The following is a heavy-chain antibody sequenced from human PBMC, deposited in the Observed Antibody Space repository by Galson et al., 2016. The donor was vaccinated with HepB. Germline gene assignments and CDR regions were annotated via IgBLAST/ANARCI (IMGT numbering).Heavy chain of an antibody. J-gene: IGHJ4*02. CDR1: GGSVSSVSYY. Sequence: SETLSLTCTVSGGSVSSVSYYWRWIRQPPGKGLEWIGYIYFSGSANYSPSLKSRVTISVDTSKNQFSLKLSSVTAADTAVYYCASVGNAYDEHDYWGQGTLVTVSS. D-gene: IGHD5-12*01. CDR3: ASVGNAYDEHDY. CDR2: IYFSGSA. V-gene: IGHV4-61*01.